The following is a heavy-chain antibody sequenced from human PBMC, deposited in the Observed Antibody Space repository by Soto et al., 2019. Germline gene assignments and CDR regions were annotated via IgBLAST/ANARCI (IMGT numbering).Heavy chain of an antibody. CDR2: IIPFFGTP. J-gene: IGHJ4*02. CDR3: VREVVTETTLGYFDS. CDR1: GGSFRNDA. D-gene: IGHD2-21*02. Sequence: QVHLVQSGAEVRESGSSVRVSCTASGGSFRNDAISWVRQAPVQGLEWLGRIIPFFGTPDYSQRFQGRLTIIADESTGTVHMDLRRLRSDDTAVYYCVREVVTETTLGYFDSWGQGALVTASS. V-gene: IGHV1-69*01.